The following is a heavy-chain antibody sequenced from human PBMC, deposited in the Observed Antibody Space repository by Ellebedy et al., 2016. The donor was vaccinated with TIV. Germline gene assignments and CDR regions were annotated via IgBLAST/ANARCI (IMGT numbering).Heavy chain of an antibody. CDR3: VSQYGRPQNY. V-gene: IGHV3-7*01. Sequence: GESLKISXAASGFTFGTYWMSWVRQAPGKGLEWVANVRQDGSEIHYVGSVKGRFTISRDNAKDSLYLQMNSLRAEDTAVYYCVSQYGRPQNYWGQGTLVTVSS. J-gene: IGHJ4*02. CDR2: VRQDGSEI. CDR1: GFTFGTYW. D-gene: IGHD6-6*01.